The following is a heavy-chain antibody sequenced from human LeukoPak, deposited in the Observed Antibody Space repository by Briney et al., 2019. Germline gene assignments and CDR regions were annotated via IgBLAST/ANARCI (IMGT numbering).Heavy chain of an antibody. D-gene: IGHD3-10*01. CDR2: ISSSSSYI. J-gene: IGHJ6*03. V-gene: IGHV3-21*01. CDR3: ARSELGYNYYYMDV. CDR1: GFTFSSYG. Sequence: GGSLRLSCAASGFTFSSYGMNWVRQAPGKGLEWVSSISSSSSYIYYADSVKGRFTISRDNAKNSLYLQMNSLRAEDTAVYYCARSELGYNYYYMDVWGKGTTVTISS.